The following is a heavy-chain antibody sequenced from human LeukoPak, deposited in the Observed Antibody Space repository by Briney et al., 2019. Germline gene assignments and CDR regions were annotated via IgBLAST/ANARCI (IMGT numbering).Heavy chain of an antibody. CDR1: GFTFSSYD. CDR2: IGTAGDT. CDR3: AGAPPQQLVLWGGYYYGMDV. J-gene: IGHJ6*02. V-gene: IGHV3-13*01. D-gene: IGHD6-13*01. Sequence: PGGSLRLSCAASGFTFSSYDMHRVRQATGKGLEWVSAIGTAGDTYYPGSVKGRFTISRENAKNSLYLQMNSLRAGDTAVYYCAGAPPQQLVLWGGYYYGMDVWGQGTTVTVSS.